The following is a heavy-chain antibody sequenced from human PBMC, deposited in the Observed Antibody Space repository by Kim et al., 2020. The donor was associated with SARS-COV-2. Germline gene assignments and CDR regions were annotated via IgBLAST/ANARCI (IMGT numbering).Heavy chain of an antibody. D-gene: IGHD6-19*01. CDR1: GYTFTGYY. CDR2: INPNSGGT. V-gene: IGHV1-2*02. Sequence: ASVKVSCKASGYTFTGYYMHWVRQAPGQGLEWMGWINPNSGGTNYAQKFQGRVTMTRDTSISTAYMELSRLRSDDTAVYYCARDGQWLVNGDAFDIWGQGTMVTVSS. J-gene: IGHJ3*02. CDR3: ARDGQWLVNGDAFDI.